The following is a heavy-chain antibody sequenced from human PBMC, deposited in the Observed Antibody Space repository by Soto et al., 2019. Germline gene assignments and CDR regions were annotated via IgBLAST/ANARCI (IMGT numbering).Heavy chain of an antibody. D-gene: IGHD6-13*01. Sequence: GESLKISCKGSGYSFTSYWISWVRQMPGKGLEWTGRIDPSDSYTNYSPSFQGHVTISADKSISTAYLQWSSLKASDTAMYYCATSSAGNYYYCGMDVWGQGTTVTVSS. V-gene: IGHV5-10-1*01. CDR3: ATSSAGNYYYCGMDV. J-gene: IGHJ6*02. CDR1: GYSFTSYW. CDR2: IDPSDSYT.